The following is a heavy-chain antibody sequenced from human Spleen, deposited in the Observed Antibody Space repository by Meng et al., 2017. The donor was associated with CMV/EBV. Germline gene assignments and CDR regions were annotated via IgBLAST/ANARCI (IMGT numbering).Heavy chain of an antibody. CDR3: AREADIDTGYYYYYGMDV. J-gene: IGHJ6*02. Sequence: ASVKVSCKASGYTFTSYGISWVRQAPGQGLEWMGWISAYNGNTNYAQKLQGRVTMTTDTSTSTAYMELRSLRSDDTAVYYCAREADIDTGYYYYYGMDVWGQGTTVTVS. V-gene: IGHV1-18*01. CDR1: GYTFTSYG. D-gene: IGHD5-12*01. CDR2: ISAYNGNT.